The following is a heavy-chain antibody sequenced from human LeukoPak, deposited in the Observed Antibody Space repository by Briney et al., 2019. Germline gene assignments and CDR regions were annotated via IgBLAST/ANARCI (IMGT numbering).Heavy chain of an antibody. Sequence: SETLSLTCTVSGGSISSSTYFWGWIRQPPGKGLEWIGTIYYSGSTYYNPSLKSRVTISVDSSKNQFSLRLSSVTAADTAVYYCARVTGYMIEDYFDYWGQGTLGTVSS. CDR2: IYYSGST. V-gene: IGHV4-39*07. D-gene: IGHD3-22*01. CDR1: GGSISSSTYF. J-gene: IGHJ4*02. CDR3: ARVTGYMIEDYFDY.